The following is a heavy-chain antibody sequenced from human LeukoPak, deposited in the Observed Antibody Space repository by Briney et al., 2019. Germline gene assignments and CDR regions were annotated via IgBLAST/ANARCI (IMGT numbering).Heavy chain of an antibody. D-gene: IGHD1-7*01. CDR1: GYSFTNYA. V-gene: IGHV7-4-1*02. J-gene: IGHJ3*02. Sequence: ASVKVSCKASGYSFTNYAMNWVRQAPGQGLEWMGWINTNTGNPTYAQGFTGRFVFSLDTAVSTAFLQISSLMPEDTAVYYCARVRWNYVGAFDIWGQGTMVTVSS. CDR2: INTNTGNP. CDR3: ARVRWNYVGAFDI.